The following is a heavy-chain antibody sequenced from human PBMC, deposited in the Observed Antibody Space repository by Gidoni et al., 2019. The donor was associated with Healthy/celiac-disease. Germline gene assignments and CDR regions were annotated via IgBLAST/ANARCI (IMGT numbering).Heavy chain of an antibody. J-gene: IGHJ5*02. CDR2: LSSSSSYI. V-gene: IGHV3-21*05. CDR1: GFTFSSYS. Sequence: EVQLVASGGGLVNPGGSLRLSCAAAGFTFSSYSMNWVRQAPGMGLECFFFLSSSSSYIYYADSVKGRFSISRDNAEYSLYLQMNSLRAEDTAVYYCARDGFCSSTSCYLRWFDPWGQGTLVTVSS. CDR3: ARDGFCSSTSCYLRWFDP. D-gene: IGHD2-2*03.